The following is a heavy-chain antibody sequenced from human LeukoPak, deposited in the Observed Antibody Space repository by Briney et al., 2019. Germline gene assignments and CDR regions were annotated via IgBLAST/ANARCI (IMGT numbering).Heavy chain of an antibody. CDR2: ISSSSSYI. CDR3: ARGTMFPYYFDY. J-gene: IGHJ4*02. CDR1: GFTFNNYN. V-gene: IGHV3-21*01. Sequence: PGGSLRLSCAASGFTFNNYNMNWVRQAPGKGLEWVSFISSSSSYIYYADSLKGRFTISRDNAKNSLYLQMNSLRAEDTAVYYCARGTMFPYYFDYWGQGTLVTVSS. D-gene: IGHD3-10*02.